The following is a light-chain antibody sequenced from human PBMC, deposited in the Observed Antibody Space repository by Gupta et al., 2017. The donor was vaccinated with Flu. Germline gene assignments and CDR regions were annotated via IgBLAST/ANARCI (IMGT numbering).Light chain of an antibody. Sequence: DIQMTQSPSTLSASVGDRVTITCRASQSFSTWLAWYQQTPGTSPKLLIYRASTLESGVPSRFSGSGSGTEFTLTISSLQPDDFATSSCQQYNSSPWTFGQGTKVEIK. V-gene: IGKV1-5*03. CDR3: QQYNSSPWT. J-gene: IGKJ1*01. CDR2: RAS. CDR1: QSFSTW.